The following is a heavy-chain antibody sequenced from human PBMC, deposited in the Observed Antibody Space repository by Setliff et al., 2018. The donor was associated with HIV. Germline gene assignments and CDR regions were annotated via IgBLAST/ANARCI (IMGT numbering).Heavy chain of an antibody. CDR3: ASRVYYYDESRTRREEGFVP. V-gene: IGHV4-39*01. CDR1: GGSISSSSYY. J-gene: IGHJ5*02. Sequence: SETLSLTCTVSGGSISSSSYYWGWIRQPPGKGLEWIGSIYYSGSTYYNPSLKSRVTISVDTPKNQFSLKLNSVTAADTAVYYCASRVYYYDESRTRREEGFVPWGQGTLVTVSS. D-gene: IGHD3-22*01. CDR2: IYYSGST.